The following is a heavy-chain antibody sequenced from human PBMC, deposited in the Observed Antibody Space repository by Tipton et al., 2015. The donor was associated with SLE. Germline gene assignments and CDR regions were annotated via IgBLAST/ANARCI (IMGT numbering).Heavy chain of an antibody. CDR2: IYYSGST. J-gene: IGHJ3*02. D-gene: IGHD3-9*01. Sequence: TLSLTCTVSYGSISSHYWSWVRQPPGKGLEWIGYIYYSGSTNYNPSLKSRVTISVDTSKNQFSLKLSSVTAADTAVYYCARDPLRYFDWLFDGGNAFDIWGQGTMVTVSS. CDR3: ARDPLRYFDWLFDGGNAFDI. CDR1: YGSISSHY. V-gene: IGHV4-59*11.